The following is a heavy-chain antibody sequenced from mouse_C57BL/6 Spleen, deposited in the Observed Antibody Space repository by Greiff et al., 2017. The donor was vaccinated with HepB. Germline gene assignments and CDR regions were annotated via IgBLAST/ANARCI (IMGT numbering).Heavy chain of an antibody. D-gene: IGHD4-1*01. Sequence: QVQLQQSGAELVKPGASVKISCKASGYAFSSYWMNWVKQRPGKGLEWIGQIYPGDGDTNYNGKFKGKATLTADKSSSTAYMQLSSLTSEDSAVYFCARSGTGTFLYYLDYWGQGTTLTVSS. J-gene: IGHJ2*01. CDR3: ARSGTGTFLYYLDY. V-gene: IGHV1-80*01. CDR2: IYPGDGDT. CDR1: GYAFSSYW.